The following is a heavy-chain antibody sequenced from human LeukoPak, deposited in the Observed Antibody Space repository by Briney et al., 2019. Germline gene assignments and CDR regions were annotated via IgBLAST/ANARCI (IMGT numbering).Heavy chain of an antibody. CDR1: GFTFSSYA. V-gene: IGHV3-23*01. CDR2: ISGSGGRT. Sequence: GGSLRLPCAASGFTFSSYAMSWVRQAPGKGLEWVSAISGSGGRTYYADSVKGRFTISRDNSKNTLYLQMNSLRAEDTAVYYCAKQGSIVVVLSWFDPWGQGTLVTVSS. D-gene: IGHD2-15*01. J-gene: IGHJ5*02. CDR3: AKQGSIVVVLSWFDP.